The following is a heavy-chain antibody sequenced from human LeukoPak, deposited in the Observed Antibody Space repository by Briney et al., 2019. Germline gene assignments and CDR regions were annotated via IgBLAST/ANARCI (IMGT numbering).Heavy chain of an antibody. V-gene: IGHV1-46*01. CDR3: ARGAYYYDSSGYYYDGGYSDY. CDR2: INPSGGST. D-gene: IGHD3-22*01. J-gene: IGHJ4*02. CDR1: GYTFTGYY. Sequence: ASVKVSCKASGYTFTGYYMHWVRQAPGQGLEWMGIINPSGGSTSYAQKFQGRVTMTRDTSTSTVYMELSSLRSEDTAVYYCARGAYYYDSSGYYYDGGYSDYWGQGTLVTVSS.